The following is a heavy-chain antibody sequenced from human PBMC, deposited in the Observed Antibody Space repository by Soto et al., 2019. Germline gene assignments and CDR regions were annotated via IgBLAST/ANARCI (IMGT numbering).Heavy chain of an antibody. CDR3: AKDLTRQLAYWLDP. J-gene: IGHJ5*02. D-gene: IGHD6-6*01. Sequence: GSSGKVSPQAFGFGFTGYYIQWLRQAPGQGLEWMGWINAHSGGTEYAQKFQGRVTLTRDTSISTAYMTLRSLRSDDTAIYYCAKDLTRQLAYWLDPWGQGTQVTVSS. CDR1: GFGFTGYY. CDR2: INAHSGGT. V-gene: IGHV1-2*02.